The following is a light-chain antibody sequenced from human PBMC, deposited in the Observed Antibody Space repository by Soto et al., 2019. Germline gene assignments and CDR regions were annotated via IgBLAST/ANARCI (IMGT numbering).Light chain of an antibody. V-gene: IGLV2-14*03. Sequence: AQRGAGKESPARSMTIYCTGTSSDVGGYNYVSWYQQHPGKAPKLMIYDVSNRPSGVSNRFSGSKSGNTASLTISGLQAEDEADYYCNSYTRSITYVFGTGTKVTVL. J-gene: IGLJ1*01. CDR3: NSYTRSITYV. CDR2: DVS. CDR1: SSDVGGYNY.